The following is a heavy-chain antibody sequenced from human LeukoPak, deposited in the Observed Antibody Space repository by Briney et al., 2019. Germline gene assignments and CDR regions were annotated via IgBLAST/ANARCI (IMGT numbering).Heavy chain of an antibody. Sequence: GGSLRLSCAASGFTFSSYAMSWVRQAPGKGLEWVSAISGSGGSTYYADSVKGRFTISRDNSKNTLYLQMNSLRAEDTAVYYCAAREYRKYSSSWYVFNYWGQGTLVTVSS. J-gene: IGHJ4*02. D-gene: IGHD6-13*01. CDR2: ISGSGGST. CDR3: AAREYRKYSSSWYVFNY. CDR1: GFTFSSYA. V-gene: IGHV3-23*01.